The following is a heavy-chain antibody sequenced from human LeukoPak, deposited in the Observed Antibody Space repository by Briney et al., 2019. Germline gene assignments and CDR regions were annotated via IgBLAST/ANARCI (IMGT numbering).Heavy chain of an antibody. J-gene: IGHJ4*02. CDR1: GFTFSSYW. Sequence: GGSLRLSCTASGFTFSSYWMSWVRRAPGKGLEWVANIKQDGSEKYYVDSVKGRFTISRDDAKNSLYLQMNSLRAEDTAVYYCARVSYWAWWVAATYYFDYWGQGTLVTVSS. D-gene: IGHD2-15*01. V-gene: IGHV3-7*03. CDR3: ARVSYWAWWVAATYYFDY. CDR2: IKQDGSEK.